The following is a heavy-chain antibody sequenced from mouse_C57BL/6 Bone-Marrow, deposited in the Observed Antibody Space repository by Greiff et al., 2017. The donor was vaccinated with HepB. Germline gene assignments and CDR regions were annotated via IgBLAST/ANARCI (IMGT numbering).Heavy chain of an antibody. CDR3: ARENPPYYYGSSYDWYFDV. CDR2: ISDGGSYT. D-gene: IGHD1-1*01. CDR1: GFTFSSYA. Sequence: EVKLMESGGGLVKPGGSLKLSCAASGFTFSSYAMSWVRQTPEKRLEWVATISDGGSYTYYPDNVKGRFTISRDNAKNNLYLQMSHLKSEDTAMYYCARENPPYYYGSSYDWYFDVWGTGTTVTVSS. J-gene: IGHJ1*03. V-gene: IGHV5-4*01.